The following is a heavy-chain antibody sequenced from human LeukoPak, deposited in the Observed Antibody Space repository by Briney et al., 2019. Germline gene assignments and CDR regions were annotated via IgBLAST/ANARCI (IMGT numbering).Heavy chain of an antibody. Sequence: GGSLRLSCTASGFTFSNYGMHWVRQAPGKGLEWVAIIWFDGSNKYYADSVKGRFTISRDNSKNTLYLQMNSLRAEDTVVYYCAREGEGYYDAFDIWGQGTMVTVSS. J-gene: IGHJ3*02. CDR1: GFTFSNYG. CDR3: AREGEGYYDAFDI. CDR2: IWFDGSNK. V-gene: IGHV3-33*01. D-gene: IGHD3-16*01.